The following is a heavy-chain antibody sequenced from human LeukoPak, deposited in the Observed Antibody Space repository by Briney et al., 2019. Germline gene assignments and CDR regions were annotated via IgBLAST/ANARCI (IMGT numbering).Heavy chain of an antibody. CDR3: AKGHYESAVRGGHLDY. J-gene: IGHJ4*02. CDR2: ISYEGNNR. V-gene: IGHV3-30*18. D-gene: IGHD3-3*01. Sequence: GGSLRLSCTASGFTFSNYAMHWVRRAPGKGLEWVAGISYEGNNRYYADSVKGRFTISRDNHKNTVYLEMNSLRAEDTAVYYCAKGHYESAVRGGHLDYWGQGTPVTVSS. CDR1: GFTFSNYA.